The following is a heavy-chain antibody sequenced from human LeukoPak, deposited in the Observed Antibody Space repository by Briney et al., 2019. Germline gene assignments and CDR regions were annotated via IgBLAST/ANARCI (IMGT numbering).Heavy chain of an antibody. J-gene: IGHJ4*02. CDR2: IIPIFGTA. CDR3: ASPLDYYDSSGYM. V-gene: IGHV1-69*13. CDR1: RGTFSSYA. D-gene: IGHD3-22*01. Sequence: SVKVSCKASRGTFSSYAISWVRQAPGQGLEWMGGIIPIFGTANYAQKFQGRVTITADESTSTAYMELSSLRSEDTAVYYCASPLDYYDSSGYMWGQGTLVTVSS.